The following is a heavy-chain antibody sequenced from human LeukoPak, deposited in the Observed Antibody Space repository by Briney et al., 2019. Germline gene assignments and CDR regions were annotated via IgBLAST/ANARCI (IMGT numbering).Heavy chain of an antibody. CDR3: ARSLGPAGYFDY. Sequence: SETLSLTCTVSGGSISSYYWSWIRQPPGKGLEWIGYIYYSGSTNYNPSLKSRVTISVDTSKNQFSLKLSSVTAADTAVYYCARSLGPAGYFDYWGQGTLVTVSS. J-gene: IGHJ4*02. V-gene: IGHV4-59*01. CDR1: GGSISSYY. D-gene: IGHD3-16*01. CDR2: IYYSGST.